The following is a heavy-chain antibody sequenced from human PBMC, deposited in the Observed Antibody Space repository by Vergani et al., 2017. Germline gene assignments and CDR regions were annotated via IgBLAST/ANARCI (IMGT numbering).Heavy chain of an antibody. D-gene: IGHD3-9*01. V-gene: IGHV1-46*03. CDR3: ARGDYGILTGYRY. CDR2: INPSGGHT. J-gene: IGHJ4*02. CDR1: GYTFSNYY. Sequence: QVQVVQSGAEVKKSGASVKVSCKTSGYTFSNYYMHWVRQAPGQGLEWMGIINPSGGHTNYAQKFQGRVTMTRDTSTSTVYMELSSLRSEDTAIYYCARGDYGILTGYRYWGEVTLVTV.